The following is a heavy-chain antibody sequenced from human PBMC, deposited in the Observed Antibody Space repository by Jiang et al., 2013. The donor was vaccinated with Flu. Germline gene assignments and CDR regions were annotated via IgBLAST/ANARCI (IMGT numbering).Heavy chain of an antibody. CDR3: ARVYCLRTSCYYYAMDV. CDR1: GGSISSYY. J-gene: IGHJ6*02. Sequence: PGLVKPSETLSLTCTVSGGSISSYYWGWIRQPPGKGLEWIGSIYYSGSTYYNPSLKSRVTISVDTSKNQFSLSLTSVTAADTAVYYCARVYCLRTSCYYYAMDVWGQGTTVTVSS. D-gene: IGHD2-2*01. V-gene: IGHV4-39*07. CDR2: IYYSGST.